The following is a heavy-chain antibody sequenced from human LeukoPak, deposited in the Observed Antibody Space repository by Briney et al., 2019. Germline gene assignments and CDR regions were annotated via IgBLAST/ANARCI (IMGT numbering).Heavy chain of an antibody. V-gene: IGHV3-30*02. CDR1: GFTFSSYG. J-gene: IGHJ5*02. CDR3: AGRGTMVRGVFDP. Sequence: GGSLRLSCAASGFTFSSYGMHWVLQAPGKGLEWVAFIRYDGSNKYYADSVKGRFTISRDNSKNTLYLQMNSLRAEDTAVYYCAGRGTMVRGVFDPWGQGTLVTVSS. CDR2: IRYDGSNK. D-gene: IGHD3-10*01.